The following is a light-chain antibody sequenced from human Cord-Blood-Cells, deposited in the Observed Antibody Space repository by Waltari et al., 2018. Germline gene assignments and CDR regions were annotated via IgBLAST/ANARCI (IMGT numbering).Light chain of an antibody. Sequence: DIQMTQSPSTLSASVGDRVTITCRASQSISSWLAWYQQKPGKAPKLLIYDTSSLESGVPSRFSVSGSETEFTLTISSLQPDDFATYYCQQYNSYSRTFGQGTKVEIK. J-gene: IGKJ1*01. CDR3: QQYNSYSRT. V-gene: IGKV1-5*01. CDR2: DTS. CDR1: QSISSW.